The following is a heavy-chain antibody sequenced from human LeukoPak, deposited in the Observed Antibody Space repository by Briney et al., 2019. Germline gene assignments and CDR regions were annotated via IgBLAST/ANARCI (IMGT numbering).Heavy chain of an antibody. CDR1: GYTFTSYG. CDR2: MNPNSGNT. V-gene: IGHV1-8*02. J-gene: IGHJ4*02. Sequence: GASVKVSCKASGYTFTSYGISWVRQAHGQGLEWMGWMNPNSGNTGYAQKFQGRVTMTRNTSISTAYMELSSLRSEDTAVYYCARGPQWLVRYWGQGTLVTVSS. D-gene: IGHD6-19*01. CDR3: ARGPQWLVRY.